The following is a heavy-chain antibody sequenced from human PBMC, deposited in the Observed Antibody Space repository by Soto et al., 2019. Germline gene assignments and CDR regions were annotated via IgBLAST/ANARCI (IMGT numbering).Heavy chain of an antibody. D-gene: IGHD5-12*01. CDR1: GYTFTSYG. J-gene: IGHJ6*02. V-gene: IGHV1-18*01. Sequence: QVQLVQSGGEVKKPGASVKLSCTACGYTFTSYGISWVRQAHGQGLEWMGWISAYNGKTNYAQNVQGRVTMTTDTSTRTAYMDLRSLRSDDTAVYYCARGGDVNYYHGMDVWGQGTTVTVSS. CDR3: ARGGDVNYYHGMDV. CDR2: ISAYNGKT.